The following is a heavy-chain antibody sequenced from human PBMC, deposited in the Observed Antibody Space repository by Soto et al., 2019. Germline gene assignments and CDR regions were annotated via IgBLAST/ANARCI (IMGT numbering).Heavy chain of an antibody. CDR2: IDTYGGAT. J-gene: IGHJ3*02. Sequence: GGSLRLSCAASGFTFSSYWMHWVRQAPGKGQVWVSRIDTYGGATRYADSVKGRFTISRDNAKNTMFLHMDSLRAEDTAVYYCARVLKSSGWDNDVFDIWGQGTMVTVSS. D-gene: IGHD6-19*01. CDR1: GFTFSSYW. V-gene: IGHV3-74*01. CDR3: ARVLKSSGWDNDVFDI.